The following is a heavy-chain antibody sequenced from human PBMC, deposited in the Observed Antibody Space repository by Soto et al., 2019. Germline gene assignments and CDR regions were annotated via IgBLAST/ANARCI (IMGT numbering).Heavy chain of an antibody. V-gene: IGHV1-8*01. CDR3: ARGPLLLWFGELFSAQFDY. D-gene: IGHD3-10*01. CDR2: MNPNSGNT. J-gene: IGHJ4*02. Sequence: GASVKVSCKASGYTFTSYDINWVRQATGQGLEWMGWMNPNSGNTGYAQKFQGRVTMTRNTSIGTAYMELSSLRSEDTAVYYCARGPLLLWFGELFSAQFDYWGQGTLVTVSS. CDR1: GYTFTSYD.